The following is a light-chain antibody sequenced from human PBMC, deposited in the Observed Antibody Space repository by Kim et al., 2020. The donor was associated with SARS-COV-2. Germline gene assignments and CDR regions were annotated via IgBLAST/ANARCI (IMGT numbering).Light chain of an antibody. Sequence: EIVLTQSPATLSLSPGERATLSCRASQSVSSYLAWYQQKPGQAPRLLIYDASNRATGIPARFSGSGSGTDFTLTISSLEPEDFAVYYCQQRSNWPPGTFGVGTKVDIK. CDR2: DAS. CDR1: QSVSSY. V-gene: IGKV3-11*01. J-gene: IGKJ4*01. CDR3: QQRSNWPPGT.